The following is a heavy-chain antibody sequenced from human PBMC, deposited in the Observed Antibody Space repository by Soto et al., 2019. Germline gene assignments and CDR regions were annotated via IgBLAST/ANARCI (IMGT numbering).Heavy chain of an antibody. V-gene: IGHV3-74*03. CDR2: INPDGSAT. CDR3: VKEAMIGNSFDR. J-gene: IGHJ5*02. D-gene: IGHD2-21*01. CDR1: GFTFSSSW. Sequence: GGSLRLSCAASGFTFSSSWMHWVCQAPGKGLMWVSRINPDGSATTYVGSVKGRFTISRDNAKNTLFLQINSLTAEDTAVYYCVKEAMIGNSFDRWGQGTLVTVSS.